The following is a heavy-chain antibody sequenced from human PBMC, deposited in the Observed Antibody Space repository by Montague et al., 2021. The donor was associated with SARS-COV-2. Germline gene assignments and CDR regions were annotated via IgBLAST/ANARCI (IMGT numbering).Heavy chain of an antibody. CDR2: SSGSGGGT. V-gene: IGHV3-23*01. D-gene: IGHD3-10*01. J-gene: IGHJ6*02. Sequence: SLRLSCAASGFTFSNSAMNWVRQAPGKGLEWVSGSSGSGGGTHYADSVKGRFTISRDNSKNVLYLRMNSLRAEDTALYYCAKDSYYYGLGYGMDVWGQGTTVTVSS. CDR1: GFTFSNSA. CDR3: AKDSYYYGLGYGMDV.